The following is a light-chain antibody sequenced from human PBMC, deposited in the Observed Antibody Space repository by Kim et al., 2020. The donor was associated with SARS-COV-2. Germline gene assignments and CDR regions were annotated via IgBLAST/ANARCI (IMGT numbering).Light chain of an antibody. CDR2: GAS. V-gene: IGKV3-20*01. Sequence: LSPGERATLSCRASQSVDSRYLAWYQQKPGQAPRLLISGASSRATGIPDRFSGSGSGTDFTLTISRLQPEDFAVYYCQEYSSSPAFGQGTKVDIK. CDR1: QSVDSRY. J-gene: IGKJ1*01. CDR3: QEYSSSPA.